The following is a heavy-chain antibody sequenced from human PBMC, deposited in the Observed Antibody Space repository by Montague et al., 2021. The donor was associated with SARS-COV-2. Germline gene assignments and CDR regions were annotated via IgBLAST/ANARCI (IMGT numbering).Heavy chain of an antibody. CDR2: IWYDGSNK. CDR1: GFTFSSYG. D-gene: IGHD5-12*01. V-gene: IGHV3-33*01. CDR3: AREGVVGVATGIDY. J-gene: IGHJ4*02. Sequence: SLRLSCAASGFTFSSYGMHWVRQAPGKRLEWVAVIWYDGSNKYYADSVKGRFTISRDNSKNTLYLQMNSLRAEDTAVYYCAREGVVGVATGIDYWGQGTLVTVSS.